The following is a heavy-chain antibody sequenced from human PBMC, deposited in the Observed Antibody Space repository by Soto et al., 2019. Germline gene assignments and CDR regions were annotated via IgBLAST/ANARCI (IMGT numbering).Heavy chain of an antibody. CDR2: IFHNGHA. J-gene: IGHJ4*02. Sequence: PSETLSLTSSVSGGAINTENYYWGWIRQSPGQGLEWIGSIFHNGHANYNPSLKGRVTISQDMSKNQFFLTLTSLTAADTAVYYCATLPGPASRHIDFDYWGQGALVTVSS. D-gene: IGHD3-10*01. CDR3: ATLPGPASRHIDFDY. CDR1: GGAINTENYY. V-gene: IGHV4-39*01.